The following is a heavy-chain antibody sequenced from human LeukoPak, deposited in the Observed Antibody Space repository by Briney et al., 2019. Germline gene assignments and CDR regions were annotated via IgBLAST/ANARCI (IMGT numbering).Heavy chain of an antibody. D-gene: IGHD3-22*01. CDR1: GGSISSGSYY. Sequence: SETLSLTCTVSGGSISSGSYYWGWIRQPPGKGLEWIGSIYSSDGSTYYNPSLKSRVTISVDTSKNQFSLKLSSVTAADTAVYFCASPRGDDSGGYCTWYFHHWGQGILVTVSS. CDR2: IYSSDGST. V-gene: IGHV4-39*07. J-gene: IGHJ1*01. CDR3: ASPRGDDSGGYCTWYFHH.